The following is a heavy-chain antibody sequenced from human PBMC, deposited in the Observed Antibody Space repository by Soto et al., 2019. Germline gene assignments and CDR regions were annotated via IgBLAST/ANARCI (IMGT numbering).Heavy chain of an antibody. CDR3: ARKSFFDY. D-gene: IGHD3-10*01. Sequence: LSLTCAVSGYSISSGYYWGWIRQPPGKGLEWIGNIYHTGSTHYNPSLKSRVTISVDTSKNQFSLKLSSVTAADTAVYYCARKSFFDYWGQGTLVTVSS. CDR1: GYSISSGYY. CDR2: IYHTGST. J-gene: IGHJ4*02. V-gene: IGHV4-38-2*01.